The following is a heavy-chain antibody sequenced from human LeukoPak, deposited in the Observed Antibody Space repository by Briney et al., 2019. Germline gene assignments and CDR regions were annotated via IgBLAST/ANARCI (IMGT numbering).Heavy chain of an antibody. CDR2: IDGRGSPT. CDR1: GFTFSFYA. CDR3: ARFHDFWR. D-gene: IGHD3-3*01. V-gene: IGHV3-23*01. J-gene: IGHJ4*02. Sequence: GGSLRLSCAASGFTFSFYAMTWVRQAPGEGLEWVSSIDGRGSPTYYADSVKGRFTISRDNSKNTLYLLLNSLRAEDTAVYYCARFHDFWRWGQGTLVTVSS.